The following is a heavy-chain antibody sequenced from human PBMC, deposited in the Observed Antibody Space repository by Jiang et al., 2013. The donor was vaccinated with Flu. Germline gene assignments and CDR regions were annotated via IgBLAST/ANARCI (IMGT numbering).Heavy chain of an antibody. V-gene: IGHV4-59*01. CDR3: ARAPSFYDILTGRHYHHYGLDV. CDR2: IYSNGST. D-gene: IGHD3-9*01. J-gene: IGHJ6*02. CDR1: GGSISSYY. Sequence: LLKPSETLSLTCTVSGGSISSYYWSWIRQPPGKGLEWIGYIYSNGSTKNNPSLETRVTISLGTSTKQFSLKLTSVTAADTAVYYCARAPSFYDILTGRHYHHYGLDVWGQGTTVTV.